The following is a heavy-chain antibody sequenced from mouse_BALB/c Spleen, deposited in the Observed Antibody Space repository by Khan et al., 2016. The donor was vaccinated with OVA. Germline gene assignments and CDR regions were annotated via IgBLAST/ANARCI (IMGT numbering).Heavy chain of an antibody. J-gene: IGHJ3*01. D-gene: IGHD3-3*01. Sequence: EVELVESGGGLVKPGGSLKLSCAASGFAFSSYDMSWVRQTPEKRLEWVAYISSGGGSTYYTDTVKGRFTISRDNAKNIMYLQMGSLKSEDTAMXYCVRHSGTWFAYWGQGTLVTVSA. CDR2: ISSGGGST. V-gene: IGHV5-12-1*01. CDR1: GFAFSSYD. CDR3: VRHSGTWFAY.